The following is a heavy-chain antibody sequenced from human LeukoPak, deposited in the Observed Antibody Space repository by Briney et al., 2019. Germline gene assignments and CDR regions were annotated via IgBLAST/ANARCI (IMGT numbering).Heavy chain of an antibody. CDR3: VREQWLVRGYFDY. D-gene: IGHD6-19*01. Sequence: SETLSLTCTVAGGSISSSSYYWSWIRQPPGKGLEWIGRFYTSGSTNYNPSRKRRVNIPVATSKNQSSLKLSSVPAADTAVYYCVREQWLVRGYFDYWGQGTLVTVSS. V-gene: IGHV4-61*02. CDR2: FYTSGST. CDR1: GGSISSSSYY. J-gene: IGHJ4*02.